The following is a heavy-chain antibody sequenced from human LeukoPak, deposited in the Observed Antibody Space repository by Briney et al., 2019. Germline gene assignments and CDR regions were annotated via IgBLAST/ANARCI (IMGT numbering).Heavy chain of an antibody. Sequence: GGPLRLSCAASGFCFNNAWMSWLRQAPGKGLEWVGSIKSKGDGETADYAAPVKGRFTMSRDDAKATVYLQINSLITEDTAMYYCTTDLGITMIRGVIVNWGQGTLVTVSS. CDR1: GFCFNNAW. CDR3: TTDLGITMIRGVIVN. D-gene: IGHD3-10*01. CDR2: IKSKGDGETA. V-gene: IGHV3-15*01. J-gene: IGHJ4*02.